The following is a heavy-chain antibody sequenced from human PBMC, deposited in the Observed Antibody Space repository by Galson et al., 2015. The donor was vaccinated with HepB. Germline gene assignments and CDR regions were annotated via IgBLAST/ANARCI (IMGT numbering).Heavy chain of an antibody. CDR3: VRGGRLGELSSFDY. CDR1: GYTFNRFG. D-gene: IGHD3-16*02. J-gene: IGHJ4*02. CDR2: INVYNGNT. V-gene: IGHV1-18*01. Sequence: SVKVSCKASGYTFNRFGISWVRQAPGQGLEWMAWINVYNGNTNYVQKFQGRVTMTTDTSTSTAYMELRSLRSDDTAVYYCVRGGRLGELSSFDYWGQGTLVTVSS.